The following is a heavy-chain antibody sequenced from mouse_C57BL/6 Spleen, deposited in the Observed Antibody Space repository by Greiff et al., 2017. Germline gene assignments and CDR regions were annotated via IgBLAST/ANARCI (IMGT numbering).Heavy chain of an antibody. D-gene: IGHD1-1*01. CDR3: ARGEDYGSSSRDAMDY. J-gene: IGHJ4*01. V-gene: IGHV3-6*01. CDR2: ISYDGSN. CDR1: GYSITSGYY. Sequence: EVQLQQSGPGLVKPSQSLSLTCSVTGYSITSGYYWNWIRQFPGNKLEWMGYISYDGSNNYNPSLKNRISITRDTSKNQFFLKLNSVTTEDTATYYCARGEDYGSSSRDAMDYWGQGTSVTVSS.